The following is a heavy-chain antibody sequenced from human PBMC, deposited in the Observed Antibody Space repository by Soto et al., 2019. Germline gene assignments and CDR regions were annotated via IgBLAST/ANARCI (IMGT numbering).Heavy chain of an antibody. CDR1: EDIFINYW. Sequence: GESLKISCKASEDIFINYWIGWVRQMPGRGLEWMGVIYPGDSDTRYSPSFEGQVTFSVDKSINTAYLHVSTLKASDTAMFYCVRRRRYISSGAFDYWSQGTLVTVSS. CDR2: IYPGDSDT. V-gene: IGHV5-51*01. CDR3: VRRRRYISSGAFDY. D-gene: IGHD6-6*01. J-gene: IGHJ4*02.